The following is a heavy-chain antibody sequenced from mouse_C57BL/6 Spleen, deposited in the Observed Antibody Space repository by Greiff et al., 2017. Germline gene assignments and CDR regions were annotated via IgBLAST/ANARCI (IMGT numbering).Heavy chain of an antibody. CDR2: IYPGDGDT. V-gene: IGHV1-82*01. D-gene: IGHD1-1*01. Sequence: VQLVESGPELVKPGASVKISCKASGYAFSSSWMNWVKQRPGKGLEWIGRIYPGDGDTNYNGKFKGKATLTADKSSSTAYMQLSSLTSEDSAVYFCARYYYGSSYGAYAMDYWGQGTSVTVSS. CDR1: GYAFSSSW. J-gene: IGHJ4*01. CDR3: ARYYYGSSYGAYAMDY.